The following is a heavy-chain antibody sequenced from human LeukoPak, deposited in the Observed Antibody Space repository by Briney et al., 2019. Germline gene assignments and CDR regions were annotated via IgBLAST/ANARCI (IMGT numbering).Heavy chain of an antibody. CDR1: GYSFTNYW. CDR3: ARGFRDCSSTSCYGVNWFDP. J-gene: IGHJ5*02. V-gene: IGHV5-51*01. D-gene: IGHD2-2*01. Sequence: GESLKISCKGSGYSFTNYWIAWVRQMPGKGLEWMGIIYPGDSDTRYSPSFQGQVTISADKSISTAYLQWSSLKASDTAMYYCARGFRDCSSTSCYGVNWFDPWGRGTLVTVSS. CDR2: IYPGDSDT.